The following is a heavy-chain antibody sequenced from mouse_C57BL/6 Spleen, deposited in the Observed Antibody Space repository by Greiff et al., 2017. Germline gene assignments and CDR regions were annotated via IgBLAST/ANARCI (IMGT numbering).Heavy chain of an antibody. CDR3: ARITTVPYEGYFDV. V-gene: IGHV1-18*01. CDR1: GYTFTDYN. Sequence: EVQLQQSGPELVKPGASVKIPCKASGYTFTDYNMDWVKQSHGQSLEWIGDINPNNGGTIYNQKFKGKATLTVDKSSSTAYMELRSLTSEDTAVYYSARITTVPYEGYFDVWGTGTTVADSS. CDR2: INPNNGGT. J-gene: IGHJ1*03. D-gene: IGHD1-1*01.